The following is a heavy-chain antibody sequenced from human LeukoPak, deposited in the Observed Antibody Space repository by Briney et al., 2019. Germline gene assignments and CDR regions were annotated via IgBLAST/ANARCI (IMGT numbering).Heavy chain of an antibody. CDR1: GFTFSSYA. V-gene: IGHV3-23*01. D-gene: IGHD2-2*01. J-gene: IGHJ6*02. CDR2: ISGSGGST. CDR3: AKIGCSTSCPFPYYYYGMDV. Sequence: GGSLRLSCAASGFTFSSYAMSWVRQAPGKGLEWVSAISGSGGSTYYADSVKGRFTISRDNSKNTLYLQMNSLRAEDTAVYHCAKIGCSTSCPFPYYYYGMDVWGQGTTVTVSS.